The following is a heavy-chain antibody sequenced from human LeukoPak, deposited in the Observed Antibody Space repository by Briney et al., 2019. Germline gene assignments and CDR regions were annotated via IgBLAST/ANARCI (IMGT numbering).Heavy chain of an antibody. CDR3: AKDMDTAMVLDYYYGMDV. CDR1: GFTFDDYT. D-gene: IGHD5-18*01. CDR2: ISWDGGST. J-gene: IGHJ6*02. Sequence: GGSLRLSCAASGFTFDDYTMHWVRQAPRKGLEWVSLISWDGGSTYYADSVKGRFTISRDNSKNSLYLQMNSLRTEDTALYYCAKDMDTAMVLDYYYGMDVWGQGTTVTVSS. V-gene: IGHV3-43*01.